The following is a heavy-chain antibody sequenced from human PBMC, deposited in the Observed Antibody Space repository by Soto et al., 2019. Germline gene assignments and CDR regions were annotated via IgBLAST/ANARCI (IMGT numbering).Heavy chain of an antibody. CDR2: TTASGSLT. V-gene: IGHV3-23*01. CDR1: GFTFNAHA. CDR3: GMATGGWY. J-gene: IGHJ4*02. D-gene: IGHD5-12*01. Sequence: EVQLLESGGGLAQPGGSLRLSCVASGFTFNAHAMSWIRQALGKGLEWVSSTTASGSLTDYAGSVKGRFTISRDNSKNTVFLQMNSLRVEDAAVYYCGMATGGWYWGQGALVTVSS.